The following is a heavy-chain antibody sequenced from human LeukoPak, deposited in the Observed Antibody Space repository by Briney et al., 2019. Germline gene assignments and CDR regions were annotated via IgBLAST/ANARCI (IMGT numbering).Heavy chain of an antibody. J-gene: IGHJ4*02. D-gene: IGHD4-23*01. V-gene: IGHV4-31*03. CDR3: ARDGGARNFDY. Sequence: TSETLSLTCTVSGGSISSGGYYWSWIRQHPGKGLEWIGYIYYSGSTYYNPSLKSRVTISVDTSNNLFSLKLSSVTAADTAVYYCARDGGARNFDYWGQGTLVTVSS. CDR2: IYYSGST. CDR1: GGSISSGGYY.